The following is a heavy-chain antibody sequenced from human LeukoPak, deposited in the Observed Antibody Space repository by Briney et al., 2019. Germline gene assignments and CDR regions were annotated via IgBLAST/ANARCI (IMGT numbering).Heavy chain of an antibody. J-gene: IGHJ5*02. Sequence: GGSLRLSCTASGFTFGDYAMSWVRQAPGKGLEWVGFIRSKAYGGTTEYAASVKGRFTISRDDSKSIAYLQMNSLKTEDTAVYYCTRGSMVRGVIIPFDPWGQGTLVTVSS. CDR1: GFTFGDYA. D-gene: IGHD3-10*01. CDR3: TRGSMVRGVIIPFDP. V-gene: IGHV3-49*04. CDR2: IRSKAYGGTT.